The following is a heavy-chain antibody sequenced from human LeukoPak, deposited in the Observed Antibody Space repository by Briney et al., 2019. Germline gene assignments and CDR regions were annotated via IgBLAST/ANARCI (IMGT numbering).Heavy chain of an antibody. V-gene: IGHV3-21*01. J-gene: IGHJ4*02. CDR1: GFTFSSYS. CDR3: ARDLKRYCSGGSCLGRFDY. Sequence: GGSLRLSCAASGFTFSSYSMTWVRQAPGKGLEWVSSISSSSYIYYANSVKGRFTISRDNAKNSLYLQMNSLRAEDTAVYYCARDLKRYCSGGSCLGRFDYWGQGTLVTFSS. CDR2: ISSSSYI. D-gene: IGHD2-15*01.